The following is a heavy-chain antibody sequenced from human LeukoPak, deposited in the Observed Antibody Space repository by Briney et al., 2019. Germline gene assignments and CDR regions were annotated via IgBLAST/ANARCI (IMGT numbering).Heavy chain of an antibody. J-gene: IGHJ4*02. D-gene: IGHD6-19*01. V-gene: IGHV3-23*01. CDR1: GFTFSSYA. Sequence: PGGSLRLSCAASGFTFSSYAMSWVRQAPGKGLEWVSAISGSGPYTFYTDSVKGRFTISRDSSKNTLYLQMNSLRAEDTAVYYCAKTPRIAVAGTVDYWGQGTLVTVSS. CDR2: ISGSGPYT. CDR3: AKTPRIAVAGTVDY.